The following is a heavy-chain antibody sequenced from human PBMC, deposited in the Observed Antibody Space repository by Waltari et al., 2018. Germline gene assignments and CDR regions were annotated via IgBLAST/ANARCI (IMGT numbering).Heavy chain of an antibody. Sequence: EVQLVESGGGLVQPGRSLRLSCAASGFTFDDYAMHWVRQAPGKGREWVSGISWNSGSIGYADSVKGRFTISRDNAKNSLYLQMNSLRAEDTALYYCATFLTINYWGQGTLVTVSS. CDR3: ATFLTINY. CDR2: ISWNSGSI. V-gene: IGHV3-9*01. CDR1: GFTFDDYA. J-gene: IGHJ4*02.